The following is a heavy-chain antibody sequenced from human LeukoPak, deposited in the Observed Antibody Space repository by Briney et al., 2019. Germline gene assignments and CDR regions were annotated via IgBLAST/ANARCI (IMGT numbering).Heavy chain of an antibody. V-gene: IGHV1-46*01. Sequence: GASAKVSCKASGYTFTDYFNHWVRQAPGHGLEWVGTTYPSGGGTSYAQMFQGRITMTRDTSTSTLYMELYSLRSEDMAVYYCARETPHTGWFDYWGQGTLVTVSS. CDR1: GYTFTDYF. D-gene: IGHD4-23*01. CDR3: ARETPHTGWFDY. CDR2: TYPSGGGT. J-gene: IGHJ5*01.